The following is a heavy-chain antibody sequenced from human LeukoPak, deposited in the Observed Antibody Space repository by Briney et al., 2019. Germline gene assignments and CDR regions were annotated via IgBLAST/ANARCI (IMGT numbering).Heavy chain of an antibody. CDR1: GVSVSSGSYY. CDR3: ARGGGSYYSFDY. J-gene: IGHJ4*02. Sequence: SQTLSLTCTVSGVSVSSGSYYWSWIRQPPGKGLEWIGYIYYSGSTNYNPSLKSRVTISVDTSKNQFSLKLSSVTAADTAVYYCARGGGSYYSFDYWGQGTLVTVSS. V-gene: IGHV4-61*01. CDR2: IYYSGST. D-gene: IGHD1-26*01.